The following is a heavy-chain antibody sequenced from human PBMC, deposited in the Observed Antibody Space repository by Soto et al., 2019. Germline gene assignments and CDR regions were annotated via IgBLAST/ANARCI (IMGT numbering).Heavy chain of an antibody. D-gene: IGHD3-3*01. Sequence: SVKVSCKSSGGTFSSHSINWVRQAPGQGLEWMGGIIPIFGTANYAQKFQGRVTITADESTSTAYMELSSLRSEDTAVYYCARERHVLRFLEWLFGYGMDVWGQGTTVTAP. CDR1: GGTFSSHS. CDR2: IIPIFGTA. CDR3: ARERHVLRFLEWLFGYGMDV. J-gene: IGHJ6*02. V-gene: IGHV1-69*13.